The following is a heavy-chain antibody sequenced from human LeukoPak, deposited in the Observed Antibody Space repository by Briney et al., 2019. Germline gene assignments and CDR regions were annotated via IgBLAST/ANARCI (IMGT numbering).Heavy chain of an antibody. J-gene: IGHJ4*02. Sequence: GESLKISCNGSGYXFTSYWICWVRQMPGKGLEWMGIIYPGDSDTRYSPSFQGQVTISADKSISTAYLQWSSLKASDTAMYYCARHLSSTSCFDYWGQGTLVTVSS. CDR1: GYXFTSYW. V-gene: IGHV5-51*01. CDR2: IYPGDSDT. CDR3: ARHLSSTSCFDY. D-gene: IGHD2-2*01.